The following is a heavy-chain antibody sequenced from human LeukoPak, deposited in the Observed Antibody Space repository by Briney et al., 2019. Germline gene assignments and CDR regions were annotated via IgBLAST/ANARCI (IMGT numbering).Heavy chain of an antibody. D-gene: IGHD2-15*01. CDR3: ARGSCSGGSCYLNQINWFDP. J-gene: IGHJ5*02. Sequence: SVKVSCKASGGTFSSYAISWVRQAPGQGLEWMGGIIPIFGTANYAQKFQGRVTITTDESTSTAYMELSSLRSEDTAVYYCARGSCSGGSCYLNQINWFDPWGQGTLVTVSS. CDR2: IIPIFGTA. V-gene: IGHV1-69*05. CDR1: GGTFSSYA.